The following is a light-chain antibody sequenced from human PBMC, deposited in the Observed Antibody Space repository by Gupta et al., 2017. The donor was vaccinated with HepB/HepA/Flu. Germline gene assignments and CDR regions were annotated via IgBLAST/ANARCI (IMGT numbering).Light chain of an antibody. V-gene: IGKV1-5*03. J-gene: IGKJ1*01. CDR2: SAS. CDR3: QEVSGSSWT. Sequence: DIQMTQSPSTLSASVGDRVSITCRASHSISDWLAWYQQKPGKAPNLLIYSASTVESGVPSRFSGSGSGTEFTLTISSLQPDDFATYYFQEVSGSSWTFGQGTKVEIK. CDR1: HSISDW.